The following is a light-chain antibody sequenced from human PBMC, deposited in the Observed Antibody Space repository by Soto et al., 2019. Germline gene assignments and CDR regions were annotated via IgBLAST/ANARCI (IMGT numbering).Light chain of an antibody. V-gene: IGKV1-17*03. CDR1: QGISNY. CDR3: LQHNSYPLT. Sequence: IRMTQSPSSLSASTGDRVTITCRASQGISNYLAWFQQKPGKVPKRLIYGASSLQGGVPSRFSGSGSGTEFTLTISSLQPEDFATYYCLQHNSYPLTFGGGTKVDIK. CDR2: GAS. J-gene: IGKJ4*01.